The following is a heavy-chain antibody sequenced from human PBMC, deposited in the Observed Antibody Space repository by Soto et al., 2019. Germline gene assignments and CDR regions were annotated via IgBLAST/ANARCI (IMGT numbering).Heavy chain of an antibody. CDR2: ISAYNGNT. V-gene: IGHV1-18*01. J-gene: IGHJ6*02. D-gene: IGHD1-1*01. CDR1: GYTFTSYG. Sequence: ASVKVSCKASGYTFTSYGISWVRQAPGQGLEWMGWISAYNGNTNYAQKLQGRVTMTTDTSASTAYMELSSLRSEDTAVYYCARERTGTTSMDVWGQGTTVTVSS. CDR3: ARERTGTTSMDV.